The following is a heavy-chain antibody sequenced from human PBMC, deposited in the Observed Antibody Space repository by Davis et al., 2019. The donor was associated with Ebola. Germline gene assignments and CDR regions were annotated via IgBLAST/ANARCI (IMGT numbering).Heavy chain of an antibody. CDR1: GFTFSSYA. D-gene: IGHD3-9*01. V-gene: IGHV3-23*01. CDR3: ARGGRWYDIMTEASLMDV. Sequence: PGGSLRLSCAASGFTFSSYAMSWVRQAPGKGLEWVSAISGSGGSTYYADSVKGRFTISRDNSKNTLYLQMNSLRGEDAAVYYCARGGRWYDIMTEASLMDVWGKGTTVAVSS. CDR2: ISGSGGST. J-gene: IGHJ6*04.